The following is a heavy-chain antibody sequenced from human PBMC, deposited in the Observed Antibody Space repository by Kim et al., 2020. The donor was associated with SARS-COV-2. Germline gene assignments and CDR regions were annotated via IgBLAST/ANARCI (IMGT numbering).Heavy chain of an antibody. J-gene: IGHJ4*02. Sequence: NYNPSLKSRVTISVDTSKNQVSLKLSSVTAADTAVYYCASQAGPWEPGDYWGQGTLVTVSS. D-gene: IGHD1-26*01. V-gene: IGHV4-61*07. CDR3: ASQAGPWEPGDY.